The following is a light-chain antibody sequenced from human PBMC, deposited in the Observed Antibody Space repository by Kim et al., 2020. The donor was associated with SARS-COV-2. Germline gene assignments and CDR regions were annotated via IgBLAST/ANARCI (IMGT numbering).Light chain of an antibody. V-gene: IGLV2-11*01. Sequence: QSALTQPRSVSGSPGQTVTISCAGTGTDVGNYNYVFWYQQHPDKAPKLIIYDVNKRPSGVPYRFSGSKSGNTASLTIFEIQAEDEADYYCFSYAGRYSYVVGGGTKVTVL. CDR3: FSYAGRYSYV. CDR1: GTDVGNYNY. J-gene: IGLJ1*01. CDR2: DVN.